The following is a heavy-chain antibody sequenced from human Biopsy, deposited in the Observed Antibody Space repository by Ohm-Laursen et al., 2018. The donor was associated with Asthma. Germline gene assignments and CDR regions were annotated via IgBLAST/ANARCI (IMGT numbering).Heavy chain of an antibody. CDR1: GYTFINYA. V-gene: IGHV1-3*01. CDR3: ARTYYDFLTGQVNDVFDI. CDR2: INAGNGNT. J-gene: IGHJ3*02. Sequence: GASVKVSCKASGYTFINYAIHWVRQAPGQRLEWMGWINAGNGNTKYSQKFQGRVTISRDTSASTAYVDLSSLRSEDTAVYYCARTYYDFLTGQVNDVFDIWGQGTLVIVSS. D-gene: IGHD3-9*01.